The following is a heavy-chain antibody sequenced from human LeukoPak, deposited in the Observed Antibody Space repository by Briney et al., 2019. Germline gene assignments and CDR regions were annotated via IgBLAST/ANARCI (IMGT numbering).Heavy chain of an antibody. CDR2: IYYSGST. CDR3: ARDSQDGYYYYGMDV. J-gene: IGHJ6*02. Sequence: SQTLSLTCTVSGGSISSGDYYWSWIRQPPGKGLEWIGYIYYSGSTYYNPSLKSRFTISVDTSKNQFSLKLSSVTAADTAVYYCARDSQDGYYYYGMDVWGQGTTVTVSS. V-gene: IGHV4-30-4*01. D-gene: IGHD4-17*01. CDR1: GGSISSGDYY.